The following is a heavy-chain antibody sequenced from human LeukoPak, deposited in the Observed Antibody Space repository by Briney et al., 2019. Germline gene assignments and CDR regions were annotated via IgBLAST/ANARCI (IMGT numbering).Heavy chain of an antibody. D-gene: IGHD6-13*01. J-gene: IGHJ5*02. CDR3: VGDSSSWTSWFDP. Sequence: PSETLSLTCTVSGGSISSYYWSWIRQPPGKGLEWIATIYYSGSTYYNPSLKGRVTISVDTSKNQFSLRLSSVTAADTAIYYCVGDSSSWTSWFDPWGQGTLVAVSS. CDR1: GGSISSYY. V-gene: IGHV4-59*12. CDR2: IYYSGST.